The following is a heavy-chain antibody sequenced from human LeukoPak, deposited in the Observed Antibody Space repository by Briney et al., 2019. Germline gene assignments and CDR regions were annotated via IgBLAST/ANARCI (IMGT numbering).Heavy chain of an antibody. J-gene: IGHJ6*03. CDR2: INPSGGST. V-gene: IGHV1-46*01. CDR1: GYTFTSYY. CDR3: ARAGYGSGSYYRDYYYMDV. D-gene: IGHD3-10*01. Sequence: ASVKVSCKASGYTFTSYYMHWVRQAPGQGLEWMGIINPSGGSTSYAQKFQGRVTMTRDTSISTAYMELSRLRSDDTAVYYCARAGYGSGSYYRDYYYMDVWGKGTTVTISS.